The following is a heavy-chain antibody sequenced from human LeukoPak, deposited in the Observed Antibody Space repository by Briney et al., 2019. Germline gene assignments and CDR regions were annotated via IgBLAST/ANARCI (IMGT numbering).Heavy chain of an antibody. CDR1: GGSITGYY. V-gene: IGHV4-34*01. D-gene: IGHD3-9*01. CDR2: IHYTGAT. CDR3: ARGNILTGYCFDF. Sequence: SETLSLTYAVYGGSITGYYWSWIRQTPGRGLEWVGEIHYTGATSYNPTLKSRATISTDTSKNQFSLRLSSVTAADTAVYYCARGNILTGYCFDFWGQGALVTVSS. J-gene: IGHJ4*02.